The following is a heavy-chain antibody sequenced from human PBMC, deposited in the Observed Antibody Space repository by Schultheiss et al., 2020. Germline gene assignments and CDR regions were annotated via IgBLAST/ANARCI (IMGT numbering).Heavy chain of an antibody. Sequence: GGSLRLSCAASGFTFSSYGMHWVRQAPGKGLEWVAMIWYDGSSKYYADSVKGRFTISRDNSKDTLYLQMNSLRAEDTAVYYCARDVGQHQYYFDYGGQGTLVTVSS. CDR2: IWYDGSSK. J-gene: IGHJ4*02. D-gene: IGHD6-13*01. CDR1: GFTFSSYG. V-gene: IGHV3-33*01. CDR3: ARDVGQHQYYFDY.